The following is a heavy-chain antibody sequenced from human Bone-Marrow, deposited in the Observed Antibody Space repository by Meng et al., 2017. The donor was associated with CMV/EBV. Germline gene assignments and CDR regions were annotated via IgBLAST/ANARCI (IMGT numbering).Heavy chain of an antibody. CDR3: GKDRCSGSNCHALDY. CDR2: ISYDGNK. D-gene: IGHD2-15*01. Sequence: ASGFPFSSYGMHWFRQAPGKGLEWVAVISYDGNKYYADSVKGRFTISRDNSKNTLYLQMNSLRAEDTAVYYCGKDRCSGSNCHALDYWGQGTLVTVSS. V-gene: IGHV3-30*18. J-gene: IGHJ4*02. CDR1: GFPFSSYG.